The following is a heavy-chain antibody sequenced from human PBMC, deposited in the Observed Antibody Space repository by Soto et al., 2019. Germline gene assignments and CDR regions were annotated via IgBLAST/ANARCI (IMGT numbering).Heavy chain of an antibody. CDR2: VRGDGSST. J-gene: IGHJ6*02. CDR3: AREPYDILTSYYATLDYGMDV. V-gene: IGHV3-74*01. Sequence: PGGSLRLSCAASGFTFSSSWMHWVRQAPGKGLVWVSGVRGDGSSTNYADSVKGRFTISRDNSKNTLYLQMNSLRAEDTAVYYCAREPYDILTSYYATLDYGMDVWGQGTTVTVSS. D-gene: IGHD3-9*01. CDR1: GFTFSSSW.